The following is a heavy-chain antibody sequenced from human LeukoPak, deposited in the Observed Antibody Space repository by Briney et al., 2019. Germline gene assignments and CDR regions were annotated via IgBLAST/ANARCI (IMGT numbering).Heavy chain of an antibody. CDR2: IAVGTGET. CDR1: GFAFSSSA. V-gene: IGHV1-58*01. CDR3: AAGKKVGTYLYYYFDL. J-gene: IGHJ2*01. Sequence: GTSVKVSCKASGFAFSSSAVQWVRQARGQHLEWLGWIAVGTGETNYAQKFQERVTITRDMSTSTAYMELSSLRSEDTTVYYCAAGKKVGTYLYYYFDLWGRGTLVTVSS. D-gene: IGHD1-26*01.